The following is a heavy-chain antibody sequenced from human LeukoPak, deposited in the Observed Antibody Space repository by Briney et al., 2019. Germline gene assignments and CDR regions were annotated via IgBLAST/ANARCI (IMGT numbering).Heavy chain of an antibody. Sequence: PGRSLRLSCAASGFTFSSYAMHWVRQAPGKGLEWVAVISSDGSTKYYADSVKGRFTISRDNSKNTLFLQMNSLRAEDTAVYYCARVPIFGVVIPPDFWGQGTLVTVSS. CDR2: ISSDGSTK. CDR3: ARVPIFGVVIPPDF. CDR1: GFTFSSYA. J-gene: IGHJ4*02. D-gene: IGHD3-3*02. V-gene: IGHV3-30*01.